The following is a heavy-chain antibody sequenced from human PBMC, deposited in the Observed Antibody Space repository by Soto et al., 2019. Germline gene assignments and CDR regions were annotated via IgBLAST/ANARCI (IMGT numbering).Heavy chain of an antibody. Sequence: QVQLVQSGAEVKKPGSSVKVSCKTSGGTFSRYTINWVRQAPGQGLECMGRIYPFLGVVNYAQKFKGRVTISAAKSTSTAYLELRSLRSEYTAVFFCARSRGYEPDASDIWGQGTTVTVSS. V-gene: IGHV1-69*02. J-gene: IGHJ3*02. CDR1: GGTFSRYT. CDR3: ARSRGYEPDASDI. CDR2: IYPFLGVV. D-gene: IGHD5-12*01.